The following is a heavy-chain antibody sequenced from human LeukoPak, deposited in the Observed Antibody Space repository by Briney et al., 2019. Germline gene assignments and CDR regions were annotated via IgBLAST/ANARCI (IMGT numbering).Heavy chain of an antibody. D-gene: IGHD3-10*01. CDR3: ARDEIYYGSGSFPYFDY. Sequence: ASVKVSCKASGYTFTSYYMHWVRQPPGQGLECMGIINPSGGSTSYAQKFQGRVTMTRDTSTSTVYMELSSLRSEDTAVYYCARDEIYYGSGSFPYFDYWGQGTLVTVSS. V-gene: IGHV1-46*03. CDR1: GYTFTSYY. CDR2: INPSGGST. J-gene: IGHJ4*02.